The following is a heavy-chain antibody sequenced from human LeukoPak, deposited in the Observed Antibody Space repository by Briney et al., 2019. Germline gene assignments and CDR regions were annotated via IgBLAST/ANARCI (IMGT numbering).Heavy chain of an antibody. CDR2: ISYDGSNK. D-gene: IGHD2-2*01. V-gene: IGHV3-30-3*01. CDR3: ARGHGYCSSTSCLLEYFQH. Sequence: PGGSLRLSCAASGFTFSSYAMHWVRQAPGKGLEWVAVISYDGSNKYYADSVKGRFTISRDNSKNTLYLQMNSLRAEDTAVYYCARGHGYCSSTSCLLEYFQHWGQGTLVTVSS. CDR1: GFTFSSYA. J-gene: IGHJ1*01.